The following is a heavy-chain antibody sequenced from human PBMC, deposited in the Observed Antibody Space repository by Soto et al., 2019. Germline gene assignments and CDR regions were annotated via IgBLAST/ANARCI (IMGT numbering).Heavy chain of an antibody. Sequence: PSETLSLTCTVSGGSISSYYWSWIRQPPGKGLEWIGYIYYSGSTNYNPSLKSRVTISVDTSKNQFSLKLSSVTAADTSMYYCARQNCIYTDCYEGWFDPWGQGTLVTVSS. CDR2: IYYSGST. J-gene: IGHJ5*02. D-gene: IGHD3-16*01. CDR1: GGSISSYY. V-gene: IGHV4-59*08. CDR3: ARQNCIYTDCYEGWFDP.